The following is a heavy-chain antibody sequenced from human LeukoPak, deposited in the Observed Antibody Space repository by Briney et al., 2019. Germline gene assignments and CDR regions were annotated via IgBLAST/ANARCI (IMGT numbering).Heavy chain of an antibody. CDR1: GYTFTSYY. V-gene: IGHV1-18*04. CDR2: ISAYNGNT. Sequence: ASVKVSCKASGYTFTSYYMHWVRQAPGQGLEWMGWISAYNGNTNYAQKLQGRVTMTTDTSTSTAYMELRSLRSDDTAVYYCARVAGISAPYYYYYMDVWGKGTTVTISS. J-gene: IGHJ6*03. D-gene: IGHD6-19*01. CDR3: ARVAGISAPYYYYYMDV.